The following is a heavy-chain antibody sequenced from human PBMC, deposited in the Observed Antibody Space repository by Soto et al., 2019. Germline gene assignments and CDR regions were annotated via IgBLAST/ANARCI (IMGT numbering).Heavy chain of an antibody. CDR3: AKDRGGSRPYYFDY. CDR1: GFTFSSYA. CDR2: MSASGGST. D-gene: IGHD2-15*01. J-gene: IGHJ4*02. V-gene: IGHV3-23*01. Sequence: EVQLLESGGGLVQPGGSLRLSFAASGFTFSSYAMSWVRQAPGEGLEWVAGMSASGGSTYNADSVKGRFTISRDNSKNTLHLQMTSLRAEDTAVYYCAKDRGGSRPYYFDYWGQGTLVTVSS.